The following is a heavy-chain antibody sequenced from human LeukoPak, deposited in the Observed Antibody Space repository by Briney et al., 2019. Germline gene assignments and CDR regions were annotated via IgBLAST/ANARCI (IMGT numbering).Heavy chain of an antibody. CDR1: GFTFDDYA. CDR3: ARLVGARDLWFDP. D-gene: IGHD1-26*01. J-gene: IGHJ5*02. CDR2: ISGSGGST. Sequence: PGGSLRLSCAASGFTFDDYAMHWVRQAPGKGLEWVSGISGSGGSTYYADSVKGRFTISRDNSKNTLYLQMNSLRAEDTAVYYCARLVGARDLWFDPWGQGTLVTVSS. V-gene: IGHV3-23*01.